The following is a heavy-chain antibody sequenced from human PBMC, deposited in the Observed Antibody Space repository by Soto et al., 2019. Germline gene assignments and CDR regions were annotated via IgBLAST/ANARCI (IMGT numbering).Heavy chain of an antibody. Sequence: QVRLVESGGGVVQPGRSLRLSCAASGFTLSDYAMYWVRQAPGKGLEWVTLISYDGTNKHYADSVKGRFTISRDNSKSMVVLQMNRLRGEDTSTSDCSSAKSYCTSGSCYRTGTATHYALDVWGQGNAVIVSS. CDR2: ISYDGTNK. D-gene: IGHD1-1*01. V-gene: IGHV3-30-3*01. J-gene: IGHJ6*02. CDR3: SSAKSYCTSGSCYRTGTATHYALDV. CDR1: GFTLSDYA.